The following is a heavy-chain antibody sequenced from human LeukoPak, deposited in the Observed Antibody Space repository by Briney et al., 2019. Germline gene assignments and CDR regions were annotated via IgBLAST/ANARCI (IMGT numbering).Heavy chain of an antibody. CDR3: ARVYASGSYYRGMDV. J-gene: IGHJ6*02. CDR1: GFTFSSYT. CDR2: ISSSSTYI. Sequence: GGSLRLSCAASGFTFSSYTMNWVRQAPGKGLEWVSSISSSSTYIYHAESVKGRFTISRDNAKNSLYLQMNSLRAEDTAVYYCARVYASGSYYRGMDVWGQGTTVTVSS. V-gene: IGHV3-21*06. D-gene: IGHD3-10*01.